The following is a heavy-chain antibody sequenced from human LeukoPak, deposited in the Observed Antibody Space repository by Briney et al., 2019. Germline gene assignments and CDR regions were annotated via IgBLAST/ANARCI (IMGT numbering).Heavy chain of an antibody. J-gene: IGHJ5*02. CDR1: GGGFTTYA. V-gene: IGHV1-18*01. D-gene: IGHD2-15*01. Sequence: ASVKVSCKAFGGGFTTYAISWVRQAPGQGLEWMGWISAYNGNTNYAQKLQGRVTMTTDTSTSTAYMELRSLRSDDTAVYYCARDYSPNCSGGSCYSGTPIDWFDPWGQGTLVTVSS. CDR3: ARDYSPNCSGGSCYSGTPIDWFDP. CDR2: ISAYNGNT.